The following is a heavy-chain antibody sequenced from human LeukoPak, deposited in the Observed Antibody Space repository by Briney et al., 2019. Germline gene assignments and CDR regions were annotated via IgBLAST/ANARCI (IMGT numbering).Heavy chain of an antibody. Sequence: ASVKVSCKASGGTFSSYAISWVRQAPGQGLEWMGRIIPIFGIANYAQKFQGRVTITADKSTSTAYMELSSLRSEDTAVYYCARARKGPYAYYYYGMDVWGQGPRSPSP. D-gene: IGHD1-14*01. J-gene: IGHJ6*02. CDR3: ARARKGPYAYYYYGMDV. CDR1: GGTFSSYA. CDR2: IIPIFGIA. V-gene: IGHV1-69*04.